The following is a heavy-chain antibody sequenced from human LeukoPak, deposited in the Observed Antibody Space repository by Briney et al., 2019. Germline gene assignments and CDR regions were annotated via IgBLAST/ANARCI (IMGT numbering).Heavy chain of an antibody. CDR3: ASWGAAAAGDAFDI. J-gene: IGHJ3*02. V-gene: IGHV3-21*01. Sequence: PGGSLRLSCAASGFTFSSYAMSWVRQAPGKGLEWVSSISSSSSYIYYADSVKGRFTISRDNAKNSLYLQMNSLRAEDTAVYYCASWGAAAAGDAFDIWGQGTMVTVSS. CDR1: GFTFSSYA. D-gene: IGHD6-13*01. CDR2: ISSSSSYI.